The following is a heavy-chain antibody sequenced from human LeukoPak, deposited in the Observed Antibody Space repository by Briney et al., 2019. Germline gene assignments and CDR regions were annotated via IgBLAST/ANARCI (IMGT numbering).Heavy chain of an antibody. CDR1: GFTFSSYW. CDR2: INGDGSST. J-gene: IGHJ4*02. V-gene: IGHV3-74*01. D-gene: IGHD4/OR15-4a*01. Sequence: GGSLRLSCAASGFTFSSYWTHWVRQAPGKGLVWVSRINGDGSSTTYADSVKGRFTISRDNSKNTLYLQMNSPRAEDTAVYYCARRAGAYSHPYDYWGQGTLVTVSS. CDR3: ARRAGAYSHPYDY.